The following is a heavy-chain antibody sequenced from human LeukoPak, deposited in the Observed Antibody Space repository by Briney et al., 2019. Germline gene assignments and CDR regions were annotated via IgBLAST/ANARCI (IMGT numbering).Heavy chain of an antibody. CDR3: ASGILTGFYSVDV. D-gene: IGHD3-9*01. CDR2: IYYSGTT. V-gene: IGHV4-59*01. J-gene: IGHJ3*01. Sequence: SETLSLTCAVSGASINSYYWSWIRQPPGKGLEWIGYIYYSGTTSYNPSLKSRVTMSLDTSKNQFSLKLSSLTAADTGVYYCASGILTGFYSVDVWGQGTMVTVSS. CDR1: GASINSYY.